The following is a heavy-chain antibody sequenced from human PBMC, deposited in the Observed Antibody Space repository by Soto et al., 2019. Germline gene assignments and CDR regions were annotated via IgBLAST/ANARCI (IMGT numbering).Heavy chain of an antibody. J-gene: IGHJ5*02. V-gene: IGHV1-18*01. D-gene: IGHD2-2*01. CDR1: GYTFTSYG. Sequence: ASVKVSCKASGYTFTSYGISWVRQAPGQGLEWMGWISAYNGNTNYAQKLQGRVTMTTDTSTGTAYMELRSLRSDDTAVYYCARDPRIPAAIWRWFDPWGQGTLVTVSS. CDR2: ISAYNGNT. CDR3: ARDPRIPAAIWRWFDP.